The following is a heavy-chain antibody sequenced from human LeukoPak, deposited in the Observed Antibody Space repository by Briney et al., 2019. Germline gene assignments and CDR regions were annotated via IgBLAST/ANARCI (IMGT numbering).Heavy chain of an antibody. J-gene: IGHJ3*02. CDR3: ARAKLYYDSSGYDDAFDI. Sequence: GGSLRLSCAASGFTFSDYYMSWIRQAPGKGLEWVSYISSSGGTIYYADSVKGRFTISRDNAKNSLYLQMNSLRAEDTAVYYCARAKLYYDSSGYDDAFDIWGQGTMVTVSS. V-gene: IGHV3-11*01. D-gene: IGHD3-22*01. CDR1: GFTFSDYY. CDR2: ISSSGGTI.